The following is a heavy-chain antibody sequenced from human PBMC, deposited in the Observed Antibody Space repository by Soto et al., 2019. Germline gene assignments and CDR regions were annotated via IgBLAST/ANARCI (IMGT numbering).Heavy chain of an antibody. CDR2: ISSDGAST. D-gene: IGHD2-21*02. Sequence: GGSLRLSCAASGFTFSNYYMHWVRQAPGKGPVWVSRISSDGASTTYADSVKGRFTISRDNAKNTLYLQVSSLRADDTAVYYCARVPNCDSSDCYSYFDLWGQGALVTVSS. CDR3: ARVPNCDSSDCYSYFDL. CDR1: GFTFSNYY. J-gene: IGHJ4*02. V-gene: IGHV3-74*01.